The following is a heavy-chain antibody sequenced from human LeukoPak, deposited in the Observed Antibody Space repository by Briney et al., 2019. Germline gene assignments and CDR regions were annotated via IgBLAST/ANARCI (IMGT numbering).Heavy chain of an antibody. V-gene: IGHV3-7*01. CDR1: GFSFNTYW. CDR2: INQDGFEK. J-gene: IGHJ4*02. Sequence: PGGSLRLSCTASGFSFNTYWMSWVRQAPGKGLEWVANINQDGFEKYYVDSVRGRFTISRDNGKSSLFMQLNSLRPEDTAVYFCAKGIGGTRGEWGQGTLVTVSS. CDR3: AKGIGGTRGE. D-gene: IGHD2-15*01.